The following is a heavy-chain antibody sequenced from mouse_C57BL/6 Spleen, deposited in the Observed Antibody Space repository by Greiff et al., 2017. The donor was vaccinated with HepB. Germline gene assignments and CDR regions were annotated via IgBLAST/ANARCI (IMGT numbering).Heavy chain of an antibody. J-gene: IGHJ1*03. CDR1: GYTFTSYW. CDR2: IHPNSGST. D-gene: IGHD1-1*01. V-gene: IGHV1-64*01. CDR3: ERRLATVVASYWYVDV. Sequence: QVQLQQPGAELVKPGASVKLSCKASGYTFTSYWMHWVKQRPGQGLEWIGMIHPNSGSTNYNEKLKSKATLTVDKSSSTAYMQLSSLTSADSAVYYCERRLATVVASYWYVDVWGTGTTVTGSS.